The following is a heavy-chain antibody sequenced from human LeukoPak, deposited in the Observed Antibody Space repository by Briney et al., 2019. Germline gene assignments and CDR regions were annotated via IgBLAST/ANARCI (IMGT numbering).Heavy chain of an antibody. CDR1: GGTFSSYA. J-gene: IGHJ6*03. Sequence: SVKVSCKASGGTFSSYAISWVRQAPGQGLEWMGGIIPIFGTANYAQKFQGRVTITADESTSTAYMELSSLRSEDTAVYYCARDQTRMTTGYMDVWGKGTTVTVSS. D-gene: IGHD4-11*01. CDR2: IIPIFGTA. CDR3: ARDQTRMTTGYMDV. V-gene: IGHV1-69*13.